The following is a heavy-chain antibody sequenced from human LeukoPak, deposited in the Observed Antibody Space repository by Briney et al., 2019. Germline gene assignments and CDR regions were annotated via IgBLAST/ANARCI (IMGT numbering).Heavy chain of an antibody. J-gene: IGHJ3*02. D-gene: IGHD3-10*01. CDR3: ARGLYYYGSGSYAFDI. CDR2: IIPIFGTA. V-gene: IGHV1-69*13. Sequence: ASVKVSCKASGGTFSSYAISWVRQAPGQGLEWMGGIIPIFGTANYAQKFQGRVTITADESTSTAYMELSSLRSEDTAVYYCARGLYYYGSGSYAFDIWGQGTMVTVSS. CDR1: GGTFSSYA.